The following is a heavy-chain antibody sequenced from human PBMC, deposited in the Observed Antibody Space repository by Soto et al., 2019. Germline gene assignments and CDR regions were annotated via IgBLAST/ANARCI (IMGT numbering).Heavy chain of an antibody. CDR3: AKDGRYRPDGFDV. CDR2: LSRGGGTT. J-gene: IGHJ3*01. D-gene: IGHD1-26*01. Sequence: PGKGLEWISRLSRGGGTTYYADSVKGRFTISRDNSKNTLDLIMNSLKVEDTALYYCAKDGRYRPDGFDVWRQGTMVTVSS. V-gene: IGHV3-23*01.